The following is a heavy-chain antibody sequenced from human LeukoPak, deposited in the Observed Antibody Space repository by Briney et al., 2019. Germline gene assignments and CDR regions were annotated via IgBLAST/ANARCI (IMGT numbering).Heavy chain of an antibody. CDR3: ARREIRRPFDP. D-gene: IGHD3-3*02. Sequence: ETLSLTCAVYGGSFSGYYWSWIRQPPGKGLEWIGEINHSGSTNYNPSLKSRVTISVDTSKNQFSLKLSSVTAADTAVYYCARREIRRPFDPWGQGTLVTVSS. V-gene: IGHV4-34*01. J-gene: IGHJ5*02. CDR1: GGSFSGYY. CDR2: INHSGST.